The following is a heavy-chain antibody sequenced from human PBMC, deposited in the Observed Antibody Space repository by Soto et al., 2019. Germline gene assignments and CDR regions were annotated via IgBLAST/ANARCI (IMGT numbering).Heavy chain of an antibody. J-gene: IGHJ6*02. V-gene: IGHV3-30*04. Sequence: GGSLRLSCTAPRFGLRNYAFHWVRQAPGEGLEWVALISIRGGEQSYADSVRGRFTISRDDSLNTVFLQMNSLRPEDTAAYFCARAFCSPTSCYHHGGPQFISYYGMDVWGQGTTVTVSS. D-gene: IGHD2-15*01. CDR2: ISIRGGEQ. CDR3: ARAFCSPTSCYHHGGPQFISYYGMDV. CDR1: RFGLRNYA.